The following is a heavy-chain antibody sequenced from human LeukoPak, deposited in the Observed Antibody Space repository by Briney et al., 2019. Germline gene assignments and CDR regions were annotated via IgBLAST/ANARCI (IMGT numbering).Heavy chain of an antibody. CDR3: ARGGRFLEWYYYYGMDV. J-gene: IGHJ6*02. CDR2: IYTRGST. Sequence: SQTLSLTCTVSGGSISSGSYYWSWIRQPAGKGLEWIGRIYTRGSTNYNPSLKSRVTISVDTSKNQFSLKLSSVTAADTAVYYCARGGRFLEWYYYYGMDVWGQGTTVTVSS. V-gene: IGHV4-61*02. CDR1: GGSISSGSYY. D-gene: IGHD3-3*01.